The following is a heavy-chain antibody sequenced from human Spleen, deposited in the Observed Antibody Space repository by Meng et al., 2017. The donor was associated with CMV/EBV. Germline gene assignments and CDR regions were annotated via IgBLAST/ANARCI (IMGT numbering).Heavy chain of an antibody. CDR1: GFTFSSYS. CDR3: AREPHYYDSSGYPS. Sequence: GGSLRLSCAASGFTFSSYSMNWVRQAPGKGLEWVSYISSSSTIYYADSVKGRFTISRDNAKNSLYLQMNSLRAEDTAVYYCAREPHYYDSSGYPSWGQGTLVTVSS. CDR2: ISSSSTI. D-gene: IGHD3-22*01. V-gene: IGHV3-48*04. J-gene: IGHJ4*02.